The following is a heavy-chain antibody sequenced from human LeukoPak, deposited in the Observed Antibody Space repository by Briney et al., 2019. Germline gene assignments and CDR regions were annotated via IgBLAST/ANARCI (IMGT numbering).Heavy chain of an antibody. CDR1: GITVSQND. CDR2: ISGSGGNT. D-gene: IGHD4-17*01. J-gene: IGHJ6*02. Sequence: GGSLRLSCAASGITVSQNDMSWVRQAPGKGLEWVSGISGSGGNTYYADSVKGRFTISRDNFENTLYLQMNSLRAEDTAVYYCAKDLELSRYGDQIYAMDVWGQGTTVTVSS. V-gene: IGHV3-23*01. CDR3: AKDLELSRYGDQIYAMDV.